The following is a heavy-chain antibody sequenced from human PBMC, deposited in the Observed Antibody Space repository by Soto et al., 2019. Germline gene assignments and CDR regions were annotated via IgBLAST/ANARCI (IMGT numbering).Heavy chain of an antibody. J-gene: IGHJ5*02. Sequence: QVQLVQSRAEVKEPGASVKVSCKAPGYTFTSYGISWVRQAPGQGLEWMGWFSANNGNTKYAQNFQGRVTMTTDTSTSTAYMELRSLTSDDTAVYYCARAYSPGLFDPWGQGTLVTVSS. CDR2: FSANNGNT. CDR1: GYTFTSYG. CDR3: ARAYSPGLFDP. V-gene: IGHV1-18*01. D-gene: IGHD2-15*01.